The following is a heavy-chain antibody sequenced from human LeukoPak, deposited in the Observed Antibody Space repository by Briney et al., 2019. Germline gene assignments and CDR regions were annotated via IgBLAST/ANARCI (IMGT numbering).Heavy chain of an antibody. D-gene: IGHD2-15*01. Sequence: GGSLRLSCAASGFSFSSSWMSWVRQAPGKGLEGVANIKQDGSEKYYVDSVKGRFTISRDNAKNSVYMQMNSLRAEDTAVYSCARQRRYCSGDSCYQRTFDFWGQGTLVTVSS. CDR2: IKQDGSEK. V-gene: IGHV3-7*01. CDR1: GFSFSSSW. CDR3: ARQRRYCSGDSCYQRTFDF. J-gene: IGHJ4*02.